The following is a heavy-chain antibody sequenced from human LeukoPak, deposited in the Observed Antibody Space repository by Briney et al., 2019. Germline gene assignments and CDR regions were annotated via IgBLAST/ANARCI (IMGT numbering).Heavy chain of an antibody. CDR2: IAWNTGNT. D-gene: IGHD3-10*01. Sequence: GGSLRLSCAASGFTFDDYATHWVRQAPGRGLEWVSGIAWNTGNTGYADSVKGRFTISRDNAENSLYLQMNSLRAEDTALYYCAKDMNSYGSGSSYNPWGPFDSWGQGTLVTVSS. J-gene: IGHJ4*02. CDR3: AKDMNSYGSGSSYNPWGPFDS. CDR1: GFTFDDYA. V-gene: IGHV3-9*01.